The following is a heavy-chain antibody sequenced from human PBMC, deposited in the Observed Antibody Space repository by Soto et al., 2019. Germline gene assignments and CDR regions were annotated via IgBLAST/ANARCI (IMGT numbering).Heavy chain of an antibody. D-gene: IGHD2-2*01. CDR1: GGSVSSGSYY. J-gene: IGHJ4*02. CDR3: ARAVVVEMATTPGLDY. Sequence: PSETLSLTCTVSGGSVSSGSYYWSWIRQPPGKGLEWIGYIYYSGSTNYNPSLKSRVTISVDTSKNQFSLKLSSVTAADTAVYYCARAVVVEMATTPGLDYWGQGTLVTVSS. V-gene: IGHV4-61*01. CDR2: IYYSGST.